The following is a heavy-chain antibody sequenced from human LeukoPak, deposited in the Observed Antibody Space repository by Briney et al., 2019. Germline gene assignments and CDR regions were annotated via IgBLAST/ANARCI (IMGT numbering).Heavy chain of an antibody. V-gene: IGHV4-59*11. CDR1: GGSITSHN. Sequence: PSETLSPTCTVSGGSITSHNWNWIRQSPEKGLEWIGYIYSSGNTKYSPSLKSRVTISIDTSKNQFSLTLSSVTAADTAVYYCARSGAKAVVLGWFDPWGQGTLVTVSS. D-gene: IGHD7-27*01. J-gene: IGHJ5*02. CDR3: ARSGAKAVVLGWFDP. CDR2: IYSSGNT.